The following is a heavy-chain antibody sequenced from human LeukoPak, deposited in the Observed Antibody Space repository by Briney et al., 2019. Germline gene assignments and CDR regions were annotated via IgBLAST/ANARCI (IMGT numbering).Heavy chain of an antibody. CDR3: ARDRGTTMVRSFDI. V-gene: IGHV3-48*03. CDR2: ISASGSSI. D-gene: IGHD4/OR15-4a*01. CDR1: GFTFSSYE. J-gene: IGHJ3*02. Sequence: GGSLRLSCAASGFTFSSYEMNCVRQAPGKGLEWVSYISASGSSIYYADSVKGRFTISRDNAKNSLYLQMNSLRAEDTAVYYCARDRGTTMVRSFDIWGQGTMVTVSS.